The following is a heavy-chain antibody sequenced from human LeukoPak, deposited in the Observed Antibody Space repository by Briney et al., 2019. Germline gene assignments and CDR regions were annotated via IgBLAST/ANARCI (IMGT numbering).Heavy chain of an antibody. CDR2: ISSSSSYI. CDR1: GFTFSSYS. Sequence: GSLRLSCAASGFTFSSYSMNWVRRAPGKGLEWVSSISSSSSYIYYADSVKGRFTISRDNAKNSLYLQMNSLRAEDTAVYYCARDLPHTAMAPDYYYYYGMDVWGQGTTVTVSS. D-gene: IGHD5-18*01. CDR3: ARDLPHTAMAPDYYYYYGMDV. J-gene: IGHJ6*02. V-gene: IGHV3-21*01.